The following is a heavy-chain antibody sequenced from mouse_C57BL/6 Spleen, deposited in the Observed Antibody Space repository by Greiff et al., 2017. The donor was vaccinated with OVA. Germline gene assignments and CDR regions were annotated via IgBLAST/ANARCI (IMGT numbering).Heavy chain of an antibody. D-gene: IGHD2-3*01. Sequence: DVKLQESGGGLVKPGGSLKLSCAASGFTFSDYGMHWVRQAPEKGLEWVAYISSGSSTIYYADTVKGRFTISRDNAKNTLFLQMTSLRSEDTAMYYCARRYDGYYWYFDVWGTGTTVTVSS. V-gene: IGHV5-17*01. CDR3: ARRYDGYYWYFDV. CDR1: GFTFSDYG. CDR2: ISSGSSTI. J-gene: IGHJ1*03.